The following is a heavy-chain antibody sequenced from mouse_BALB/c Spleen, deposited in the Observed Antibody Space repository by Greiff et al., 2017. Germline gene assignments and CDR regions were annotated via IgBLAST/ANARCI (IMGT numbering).Heavy chain of an antibody. V-gene: IGHV5-6-5*01. D-gene: IGHD1-1*01. CDR1: GFTFSSYA. CDR3: ARAFYGSSYGFAY. J-gene: IGHJ3*01. CDR2: ISSGGST. Sequence: EVKLMESGGGLVKPGGSLKLSCAASGFTFSSYAMSWVRQTPEKRLEWVASISSGGSTYYPDSVKGRFTISRDNARNILYLQMSSLRSEDTAMYYCARAFYGSSYGFAYWGQGTLVTVSA.